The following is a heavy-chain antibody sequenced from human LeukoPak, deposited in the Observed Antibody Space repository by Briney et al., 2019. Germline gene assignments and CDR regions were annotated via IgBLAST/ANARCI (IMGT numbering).Heavy chain of an antibody. Sequence: GGSLRPSCAASGFTLDDYAMHWVRQAPGEGLEWVSGISWNSGSIGYADSVKGRFTIPRDNAKNSLYLQMNSLRAEDTALYYCAKDRYGSGSYPSNFDYWGQGTLVTVSS. CDR2: ISWNSGSI. V-gene: IGHV3-9*01. D-gene: IGHD3-10*01. J-gene: IGHJ4*02. CDR1: GFTLDDYA. CDR3: AKDRYGSGSYPSNFDY.